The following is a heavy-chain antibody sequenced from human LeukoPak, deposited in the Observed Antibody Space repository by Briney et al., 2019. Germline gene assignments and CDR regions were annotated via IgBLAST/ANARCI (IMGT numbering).Heavy chain of an antibody. J-gene: IGHJ3*02. Sequence: SETLSLTCTVSGGSIRNYFWSWIRQPPGKGLEWIGYIYYSGSTNYNYNPSLKSRVSISVDTSKSQFSLKLSSVTAADTAVYYCARGQWLEYDAFDIWGQGTMVTVSS. V-gene: IGHV4-59*01. CDR2: IYYSGSTNY. CDR3: ARGQWLEYDAFDI. CDR1: GGSIRNYF. D-gene: IGHD6-19*01.